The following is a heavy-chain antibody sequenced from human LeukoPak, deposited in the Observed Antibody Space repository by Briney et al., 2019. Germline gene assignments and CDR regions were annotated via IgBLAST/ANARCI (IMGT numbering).Heavy chain of an antibody. CDR1: GFTFSNYA. J-gene: IGHJ4*02. CDR2: ISANGDTT. D-gene: IGHD3-22*01. CDR3: VKDFWPARDGGGYYPPFEY. Sequence: GGSLRLSCAASGFTFSNYAMNWVRQAPRKGLEWVSGISANGDTTYYVDSVRGRFTISRDNSKNSVFLQMNSRGDADQAVYYCVKDFWPARDGGGYYPPFEYWGEGTLVTVSS. V-gene: IGHV3-23*01.